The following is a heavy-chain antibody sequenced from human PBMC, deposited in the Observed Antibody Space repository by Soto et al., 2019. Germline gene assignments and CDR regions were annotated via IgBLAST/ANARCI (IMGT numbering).Heavy chain of an antibody. CDR3: ARFIAARFDP. CDR1: GFTFSDYY. D-gene: IGHD6-6*01. V-gene: IGHV3-11*06. Sequence: GGSRRLSCAASGFTFSDYYMSWIRQAPGKGLEWVSYISSSSSYTNYADSVKGRFTISRDNAKNSLYLQMNSLRAEDTAVYYCARFIAARFDPWGQGTLVTVSS. CDR2: ISSSSSYT. J-gene: IGHJ5*02.